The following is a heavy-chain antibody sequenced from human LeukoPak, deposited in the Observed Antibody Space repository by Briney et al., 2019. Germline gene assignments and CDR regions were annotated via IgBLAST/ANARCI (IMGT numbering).Heavy chain of an antibody. J-gene: IGHJ4*02. D-gene: IGHD6-6*01. V-gene: IGHV4-59*01. CDR2: IYYSGST. CDR3: ARGVDYSSSSGCGY. CDR1: RGSISSYY. Sequence: SETLSLTCALPRGSISSYYWSWIRQPPGKGLEWIGYIYYSGSTNYNPSLKSRVTISVDTSKNQFSLKLSSVTAADTAVYYCARGVDYSSSSGCGYWGQGTLVTVSS.